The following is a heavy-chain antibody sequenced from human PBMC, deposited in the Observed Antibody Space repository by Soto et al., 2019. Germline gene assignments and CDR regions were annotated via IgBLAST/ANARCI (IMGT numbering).Heavy chain of an antibody. V-gene: IGHV3-30*18. CDR2: ISYDGSNK. CDR1: GFTFSSYG. J-gene: IGHJ6*02. Sequence: VGSLRLSCAASGFTFSSYGMHWVRQAPGKGLEWVAVISYDGSNKYYADSVKGRFTISRDNSKNTLYLQMNSLGAEDTAVYYCAKGGRYSTYYYYGMDVWGQGTTVTVSS. CDR3: AKGGRYSTYYYYGMDV. D-gene: IGHD4-4*01.